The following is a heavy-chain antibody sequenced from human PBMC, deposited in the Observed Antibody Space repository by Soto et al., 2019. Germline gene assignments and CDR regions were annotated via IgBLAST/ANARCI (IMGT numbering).Heavy chain of an antibody. V-gene: IGHV3-21*06. CDR2: ISGTTNYI. J-gene: IGHJ4*02. CDR3: ARESEDLTSNLDY. Sequence: PGGSLRLSCAASGFTFTRYSMNWVRQAPGKGLEWVSSISGTTNYIYYGDSMKGRFTISRDNAKNSLYLEMNSLRAEDTAVYYCARESEDLTSNLDYWGQGTLVTVSS. CDR1: GFTFTRYS.